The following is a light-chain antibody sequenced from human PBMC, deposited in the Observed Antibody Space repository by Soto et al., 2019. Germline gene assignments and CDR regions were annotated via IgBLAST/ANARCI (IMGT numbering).Light chain of an antibody. J-gene: IGLJ2*01. Sequence: QSVLTQPASVSGSPGQSITISCTGTSSDVGGYNYVSWYQQHPGKAPKLMIYDVSNRPSGVSNRFSGSKSGNTASLTISGLQAEDEADYYCISYTSSSTVVVFGGGTKVTVL. CDR1: SSDVGGYNY. CDR3: ISYTSSSTVVV. CDR2: DVS. V-gene: IGLV2-14*01.